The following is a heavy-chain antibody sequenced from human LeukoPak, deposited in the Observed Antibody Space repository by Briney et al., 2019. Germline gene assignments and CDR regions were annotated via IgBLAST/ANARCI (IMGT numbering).Heavy chain of an antibody. Sequence: SETLSLTCAVYGVSFSGYYWSWIRQPPGKGLEWIGEINHSGSTNYNPSPKSRVTLSVDTSKNMFSLKLSSVPAADTVVYSCARGRTPNGYFDYWGQGTLVTVSS. V-gene: IGHV4-34*01. CDR2: INHSGST. CDR1: GVSFSGYY. J-gene: IGHJ4*02. D-gene: IGHD1-1*01. CDR3: ARGRTPNGYFDY.